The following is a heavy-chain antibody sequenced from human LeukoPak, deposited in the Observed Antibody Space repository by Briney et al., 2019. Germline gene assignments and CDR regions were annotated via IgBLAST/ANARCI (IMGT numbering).Heavy chain of an antibody. CDR2: IHYSGRT. Sequence: SETLSLTCTVSGGSISSYYWSWIRQPPGKGLEWIGYIHYSGRTYYNPSLKSRVTISVDTSKNQFSLKLSSVTAADTAVYYCARGPPYYDYVWGSYRPKYYFDYWGQGTLVTVSS. CDR3: ARGPPYYDYVWGSYRPKYYFDY. D-gene: IGHD3-16*02. J-gene: IGHJ4*02. V-gene: IGHV4-59*12. CDR1: GGSISSYY.